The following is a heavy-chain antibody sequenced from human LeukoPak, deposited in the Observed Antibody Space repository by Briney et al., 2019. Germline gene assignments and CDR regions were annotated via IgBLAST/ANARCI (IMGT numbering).Heavy chain of an antibody. V-gene: IGHV3-23*01. D-gene: IGHD1-1*01. J-gene: IGHJ4*02. CDR3: AKDGTTTITFDY. CDR1: GFTFSSYS. CDR2: ISGSGGST. Sequence: GGSLRLSCAASGFTFSSYSMSWVRQAPGKGLEWVSVISGSGGSTYYRDSVKGRFTISRDNSKNTVYLQMNSLRAEDTAVYYCAKDGTTTITFDYWGQGTLVAVSS.